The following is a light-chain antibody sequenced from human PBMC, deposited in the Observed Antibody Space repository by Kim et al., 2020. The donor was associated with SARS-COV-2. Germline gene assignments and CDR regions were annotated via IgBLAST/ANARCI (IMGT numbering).Light chain of an antibody. V-gene: IGKV3-15*01. CDR3: QQYNNWLGT. CDR2: GVS. J-gene: IGKJ2*01. CDR1: QSVSSN. Sequence: EIVMTQSPATLSVSPGERATLSCRASQSVSSNLAWYQQKPGQAPRLLMYGVSTRATGIPARFSGSGSGTEFTLIISSLQSEDFAVYYCQQYNNWLGTSGQGTKLEI.